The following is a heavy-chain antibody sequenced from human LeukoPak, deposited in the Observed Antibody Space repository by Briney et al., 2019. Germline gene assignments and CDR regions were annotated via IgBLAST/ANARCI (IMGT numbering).Heavy chain of an antibody. V-gene: IGHV4-61*02. CDR2: IYTSGST. D-gene: IGHD3-10*01. CDR3: ARAIVRGFRDPGYFDY. J-gene: IGHJ4*02. CDR1: GGSISSGSYY. Sequence: PSQTLSLTCTVSGGSISSGSYYWSWIRQPAGKGLEWIGRIYTSGSTNYNPSLKSRVIISVDTSKNQFSLKLSSVTAADTAVYYCARAIVRGFRDPGYFDYWGQGTLVTVSS.